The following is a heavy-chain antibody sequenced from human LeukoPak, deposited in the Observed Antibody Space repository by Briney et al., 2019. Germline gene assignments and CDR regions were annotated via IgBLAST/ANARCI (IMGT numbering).Heavy chain of an antibody. D-gene: IGHD6-13*01. V-gene: IGHV3-7*01. Sequence: PGGSLRLSCAASGFTFSSYWMSWVRQAPGKGLEWVANIKQDGSEKYYVDSVKGRFTISRDNAKNSLYLQLNSLRAEDTAVYSCASLTGYSSSWYSYWGQGTLVTVSS. CDR2: IKQDGSEK. CDR3: ASLTGYSSSWYSY. CDR1: GFTFSSYW. J-gene: IGHJ4*02.